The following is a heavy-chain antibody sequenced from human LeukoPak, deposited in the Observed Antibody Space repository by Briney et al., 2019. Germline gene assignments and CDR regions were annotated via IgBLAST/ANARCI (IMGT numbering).Heavy chain of an antibody. D-gene: IGHD3-16*01. CDR2: IYYSGST. CDR1: GGSIRSYY. V-gene: IGHV4-59*01. Sequence: PSETLSLTCTVPGGSIRSYYWSWIRQPPGKGLEWIGYIYYSGSTNYNPSLKSRVTISVDTSKNQLSLKLNSVTAADTAVYYCASIKGGGGSFDVWGQGTMVTVSS. J-gene: IGHJ3*01. CDR3: ASIKGGGGSFDV.